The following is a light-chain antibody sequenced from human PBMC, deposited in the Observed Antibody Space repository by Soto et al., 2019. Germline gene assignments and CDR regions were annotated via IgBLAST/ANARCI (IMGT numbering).Light chain of an antibody. Sequence: QSALTQPRSVSGSPGQSVTISCTGTSSDVGTYNFVSWYQQHPGKAPKFMIYDVTKRPSGVPDRFSGSKSGNTASLTISGLQAEDEAHYYCSSYVGSYTSYVFGTGTKLTVL. V-gene: IGLV2-11*01. J-gene: IGLJ1*01. CDR1: SSDVGTYNF. CDR2: DVT. CDR3: SSYVGSYTSYV.